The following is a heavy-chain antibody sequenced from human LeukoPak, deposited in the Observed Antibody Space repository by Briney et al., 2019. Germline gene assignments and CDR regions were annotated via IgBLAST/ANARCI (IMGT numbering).Heavy chain of an antibody. CDR3: ARAPPGYSGYDLDY. CDR1: GLTFSSYS. D-gene: IGHD5-12*01. V-gene: IGHV3-21*01. Sequence: PGGSLRLSCAASGLTFSSYSMNWVRQAPGKGLEWVSSISSSSNIYYADSVKGRFTISRDNAKNSLYLQMNSLRAEDTAVYYCARAPPGYSGYDLDYWGQGTLVTVSS. CDR2: ISSSSNI. J-gene: IGHJ4*02.